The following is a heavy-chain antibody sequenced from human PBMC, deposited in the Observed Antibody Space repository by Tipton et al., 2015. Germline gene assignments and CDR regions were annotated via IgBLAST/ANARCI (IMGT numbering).Heavy chain of an antibody. V-gene: IGHV4-61*01. CDR3: ARDLEHGMDV. J-gene: IGHJ6*02. Sequence: GLVKPSETLSLICTVSGGSVSSGSSYHWSWIRQPPGKGLEWLGYISYTDNAHYNPSLESRLTISLDTSKNQFSLKLTSVTAADTAVYYCARDLEHGMDVWGHGTTVTVSS. CDR2: ISYTDNA. D-gene: IGHD5-24*01. CDR1: GGSVSSGSSYH.